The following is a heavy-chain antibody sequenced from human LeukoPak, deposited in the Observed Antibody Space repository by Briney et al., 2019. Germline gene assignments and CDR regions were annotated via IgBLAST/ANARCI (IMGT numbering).Heavy chain of an antibody. D-gene: IGHD2-2*01. J-gene: IGHJ4*02. CDR2: IIPTLGMV. CDR3: ARGPAASPGLFDF. V-gene: IGHV1-69*04. Sequence: GASVKVSCKTSGGSFRSPAISWVRQAPGQGLEWIGRIIPTLGMVHHAQKFQGRVTITADKSTSTAYMELSSLRSEDTAVYYCARGPAASPGLFDFWGQGTLVTVSS. CDR1: GGSFRSPA.